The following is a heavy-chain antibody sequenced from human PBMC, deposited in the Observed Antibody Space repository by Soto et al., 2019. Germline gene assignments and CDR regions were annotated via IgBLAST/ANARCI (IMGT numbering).Heavy chain of an antibody. V-gene: IGHV3-23*01. CDR2: LTRGGTS. J-gene: IGHJ4*02. Sequence: EVHLFESGGGLVQPGGSLRLSCAASGFTFSDYSMSWVRQTPERGLEWVSTLTRGGTSYYADSVQGRFTVSRDNSKNTVSLQMHSLRAEDTALYYCTKRATTVPTPGNYCDSWGQGTLVTVSS. CDR3: TKRATTVPTPGNYCDS. D-gene: IGHD1-1*01. CDR1: GFTFSDYS.